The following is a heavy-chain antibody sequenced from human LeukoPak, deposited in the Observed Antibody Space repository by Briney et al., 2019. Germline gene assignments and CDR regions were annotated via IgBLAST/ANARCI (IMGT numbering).Heavy chain of an antibody. Sequence: ASVKVSCKASGYTFTSYDINWVRQATGQGLEWMGWMNPNSGNTGYAQKFQGRVTITRNTSISTAYMELSSLRSEDTAVYYCARGGRIVVVPAAIPNYYYYMDVWGEGTTVTVSS. D-gene: IGHD2-2*02. CDR1: GYTFTSYD. V-gene: IGHV1-8*03. CDR2: MNPNSGNT. CDR3: ARGGRIVVVPAAIPNYYYYMDV. J-gene: IGHJ6*03.